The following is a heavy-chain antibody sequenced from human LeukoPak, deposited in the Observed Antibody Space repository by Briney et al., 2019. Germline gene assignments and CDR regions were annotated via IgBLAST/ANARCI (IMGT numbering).Heavy chain of an antibody. D-gene: IGHD3-22*01. Sequence: ASVKVSRKASGYTFTCYYMHWVRQAPGQGLEWMGRINPNSGGTNYAQKFQGRVTMTRDTSINTAYMDLSRLRSDDTAVYYCARGRNSVYYFNVVAPSYFDYWGQGTLVTVSS. CDR1: GYTFTCYY. J-gene: IGHJ4*02. CDR3: ARGRNSVYYFNVVAPSYFDY. CDR2: INPNSGGT. V-gene: IGHV1-2*06.